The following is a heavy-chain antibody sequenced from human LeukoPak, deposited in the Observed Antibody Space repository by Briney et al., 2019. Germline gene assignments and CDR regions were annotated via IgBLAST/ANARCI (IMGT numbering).Heavy chain of an antibody. D-gene: IGHD6-13*01. CDR3: GSRIATAGSVDY. CDR1: GFTFSSYA. CDR2: IYSSGST. Sequence: GGSLRLSCAASGFTFSSYAMSWVRQAPGKGLEWVSVIYSSGSTYYADSVKGRFTISRDNSKNTLHLQMNTLRAEDTAVYYCGSRIATAGSVDYWGQGTQVTVSS. V-gene: IGHV3-23*05. J-gene: IGHJ4*02.